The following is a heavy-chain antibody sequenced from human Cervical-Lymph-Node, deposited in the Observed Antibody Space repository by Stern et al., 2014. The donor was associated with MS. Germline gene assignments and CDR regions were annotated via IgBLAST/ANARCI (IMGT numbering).Heavy chain of an antibody. Sequence: QMQLVQSGGGVVQPGRSLRLSCAASGFTFSSYGMHWVRQAPGKGLEWVAVIWYDGSNKYYADSVKGRFTISRDNSKNTLYLQMNSLRAEDTAVYYCARAPSQWLTHFDYWGQGTLVTVSS. J-gene: IGHJ4*02. CDR3: ARAPSQWLTHFDY. CDR2: IWYDGSNK. V-gene: IGHV3-33*01. D-gene: IGHD6-19*01. CDR1: GFTFSSYG.